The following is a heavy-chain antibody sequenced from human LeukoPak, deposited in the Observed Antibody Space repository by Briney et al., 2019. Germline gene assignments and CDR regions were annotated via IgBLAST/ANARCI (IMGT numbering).Heavy chain of an antibody. V-gene: IGHV3-33*01. CDR3: ARDSSVGATGGGDY. J-gene: IGHJ4*02. CDR2: IWYDGSNK. D-gene: IGHD1-26*01. Sequence: GGSLRLSCAASGFTFSSYGMHWVRQAPGKGLEWVAVIWYDGSNKYYADSVKGRFTISRDNAKNSLYLQMNSLRAEDTAVYYCARDSSVGATGGGDYWGQGTLVTVSS. CDR1: GFTFSSYG.